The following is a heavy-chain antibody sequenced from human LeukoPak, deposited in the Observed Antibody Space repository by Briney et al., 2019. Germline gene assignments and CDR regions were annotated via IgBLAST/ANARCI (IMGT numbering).Heavy chain of an antibody. CDR3: ARVGEEYSSSRMGLYYMTS. CDR1: GGSISSSSYY. V-gene: IGHV4-39*07. D-gene: IGHD6-13*01. CDR2: IYYSGST. Sequence: KPSETLSLTCTVSGGSISSSSYYWGWIRQPPGKGLEWIGSIYYSGSTNYNPSLKSRVTISVDTSKNQFSLKLSSVTAADAAVYYCARVGEEYSSSRMGLYYMTSGAKGPRSPSP. J-gene: IGHJ6*03.